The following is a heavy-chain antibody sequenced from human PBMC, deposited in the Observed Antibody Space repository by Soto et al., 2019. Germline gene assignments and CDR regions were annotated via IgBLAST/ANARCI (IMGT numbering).Heavy chain of an antibody. D-gene: IGHD1-26*01. CDR3: ARDHSGSPFDY. Sequence: PSETLSLTWTVAGGSLSRYYGSWIRQPPGKGREWIGYIYYSGSTNYNPSLKRRVTISVDTSKNQFSLKLSSVTAADTAVYYCARDHSGSPFDYWGQGTLVTAPQ. V-gene: IGHV4-59*01. J-gene: IGHJ4*02. CDR2: IYYSGST. CDR1: GGSLSRYY.